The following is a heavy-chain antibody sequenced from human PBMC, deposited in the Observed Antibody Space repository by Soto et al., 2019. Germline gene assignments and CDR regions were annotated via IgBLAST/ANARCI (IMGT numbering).Heavy chain of an antibody. Sequence: ASVKVSCKASGGTFSSYAISWVRQAPGQGLEWMGGIIPIFGTANYAQKFQGRVTITADKSTSTAYMELSSLRSEDTAVYYCARDSEYYDILTGYAEKRNYYYYGMDVWGQGTTVTVSS. CDR1: GGTFSSYA. D-gene: IGHD3-9*01. CDR3: ARDSEYYDILTGYAEKRNYYYYGMDV. J-gene: IGHJ6*02. V-gene: IGHV1-69*06. CDR2: IIPIFGTA.